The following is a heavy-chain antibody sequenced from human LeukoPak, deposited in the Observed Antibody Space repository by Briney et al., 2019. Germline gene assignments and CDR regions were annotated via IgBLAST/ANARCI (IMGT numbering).Heavy chain of an antibody. CDR1: GGSISSTSYY. J-gene: IGHJ5*02. CDR2: IYTSGTT. CDR3: ARDRSIAVPAAGLDP. V-gene: IGHV4-61*02. Sequence: PSETLSLTCTVSGGSISSTSYYYSWIRQPAGKGLEWIGRIYTSGTTTYNPSLKSRVTISLDTSKNQVSLKLSSVTAADTAVYYCARDRSIAVPAAGLDPWGQGTLVTVSS. D-gene: IGHD2-2*01.